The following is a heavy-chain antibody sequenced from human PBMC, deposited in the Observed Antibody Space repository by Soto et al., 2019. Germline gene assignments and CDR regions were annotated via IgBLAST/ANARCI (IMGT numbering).Heavy chain of an antibody. V-gene: IGHV4-30-4*01. CDR3: ARDGGYCSSTISNLAPINEPFEI. J-gene: IGHJ3*02. CDR2: IYYSGST. CDR1: GGSISSGDYY. Sequence: SETLSLTCTVSGGSISSGDYYWSWIRQPPGKGLEWIGYIYYSGSTYYNPSLKSRVTISVDTSKNQFSLTLSSVTAADTAVYYCARDGGYCSSTISNLAPINEPFEIWGEGTMVLV. D-gene: IGHD2-2*01.